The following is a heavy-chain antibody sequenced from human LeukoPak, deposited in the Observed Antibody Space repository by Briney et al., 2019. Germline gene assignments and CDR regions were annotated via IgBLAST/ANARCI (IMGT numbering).Heavy chain of an antibody. CDR3: ARASGVYVWGSYGKKYYFDY. CDR1: GGSFSGYY. CDR2: INHSGST. J-gene: IGHJ4*02. D-gene: IGHD3-16*01. V-gene: IGHV4-34*01. Sequence: SETLSLTCAVYGGSFSGYYWSWIRQPPGKGLEWIGEINHSGSTNYNPSLKSRVTISVDTSKNQFSLKLSSVTAADTAVYYCARASGVYVWGSYGKKYYFDYWGQGTLVTVSS.